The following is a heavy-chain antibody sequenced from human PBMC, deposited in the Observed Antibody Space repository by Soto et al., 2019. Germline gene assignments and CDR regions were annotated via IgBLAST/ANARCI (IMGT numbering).Heavy chain of an antibody. CDR1: GGNFSSYA. CDR3: ARSYCSSGSCYSDWFDP. CDR2: IIPILGIA. Sequence: ASVKVSCKASGGNFSSYAISWVRQAPGQGLEWMGGIIPILGIANYAQKFQGRVTITADKSTSTAYMEQSSLRSEDTAVYYCARSYCSSGSCYSDWFDPWGQGTLVTVSS. J-gene: IGHJ5*02. D-gene: IGHD2-15*01. V-gene: IGHV1-69*10.